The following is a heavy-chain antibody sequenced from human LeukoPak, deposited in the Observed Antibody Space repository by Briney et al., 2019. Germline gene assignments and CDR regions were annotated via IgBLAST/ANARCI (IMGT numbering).Heavy chain of an antibody. Sequence: PSETLSLTCTVSGGSISSGDYYWSWIRQPPGKGLEWIAYMYYSGSTYYNPSLKSRVTMSADTSKNQLSLKLSSVTAADTAVYYCARPYYYDSRIDPWGQGILVTVTS. CDR3: ARPYYYDSRIDP. V-gene: IGHV4-30-4*01. CDR2: MYYSGST. D-gene: IGHD3-22*01. J-gene: IGHJ5*02. CDR1: GGSISSGDYY.